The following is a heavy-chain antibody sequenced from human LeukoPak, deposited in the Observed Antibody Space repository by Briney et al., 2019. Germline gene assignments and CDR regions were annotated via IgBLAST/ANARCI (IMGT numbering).Heavy chain of an antibody. CDR2: INHSGST. J-gene: IGHJ4*02. D-gene: IGHD2-15*01. V-gene: IGHV4-34*01. CDR3: ARGVCSGGGCYGLFNY. CDR1: GGSFSGYY. Sequence: KPSETLSLTCAVYGGSFSGYYWSWIRQPPGKGVEWIGEINHSGSTNYNPSLKGRVTISVDPSKNQFSLMLSSVPAADTAVYYCARGVCSGGGCYGLFNYWGQGTLVSVSS.